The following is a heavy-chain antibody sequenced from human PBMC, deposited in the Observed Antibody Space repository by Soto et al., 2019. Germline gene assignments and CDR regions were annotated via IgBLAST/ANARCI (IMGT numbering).Heavy chain of an antibody. J-gene: IGHJ5*02. Sequence: QVQLQESGPGLVKPSETLSLTCTVSGGSISSYYWSWIRQPPGKGLEGVGYIYYSGSTNNNPSPKSQVTISVDTSKNQFSLKLSSVTAADTAVYYCAREGEQLVPDNWFDPWGQGTLVTVSS. CDR3: AREGEQLVPDNWFDP. CDR1: GGSISSYY. V-gene: IGHV4-59*01. CDR2: IYYSGST. D-gene: IGHD6-6*01.